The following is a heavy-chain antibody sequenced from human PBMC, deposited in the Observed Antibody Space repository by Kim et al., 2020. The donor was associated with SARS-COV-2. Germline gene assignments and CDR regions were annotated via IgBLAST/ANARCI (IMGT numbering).Heavy chain of an antibody. V-gene: IGHV3-74*01. D-gene: IGHD2-8*01. CDR2: INSDGSST. J-gene: IGHJ2*01. CDR1: GFTFSSYL. Sequence: GGSLRLSCAASGFTFSSYLMHWVRQGPGKGLVWVTDINSDGSSTSYADSVKGRFTISRDNAKNTLYLQMNSLRGEDTALYYCARERRGVSWYFDVWGRGTLVTVS. CDR3: ARERRGVSWYFDV.